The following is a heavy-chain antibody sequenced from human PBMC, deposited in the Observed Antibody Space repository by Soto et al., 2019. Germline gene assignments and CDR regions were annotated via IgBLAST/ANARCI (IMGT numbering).Heavy chain of an antibody. CDR2: IYWDDDK. J-gene: IGHJ4*02. CDR3: ARRRGETAGDHFAY. Sequence: QITLKESGPTLVKPTQTLTLTCTFSGFSLSTSRMGVAWIRQPPGKALEWLAVIYWDDDKRYSPSLNSRLTITKDTSKNQVVLTMTNMDPVDTATYYCARRRGETAGDHFAYWGQGTLVTVSS. V-gene: IGHV2-5*02. D-gene: IGHD6-13*01. CDR1: GFSLSTSRMG.